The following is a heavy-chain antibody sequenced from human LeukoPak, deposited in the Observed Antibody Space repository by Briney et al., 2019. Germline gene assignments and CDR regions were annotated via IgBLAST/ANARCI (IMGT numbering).Heavy chain of an antibody. CDR3: AKDAPVNIVVVPAANS. J-gene: IGHJ4*02. CDR1: GFTFSSYA. CDR2: ISGSGGST. V-gene: IGHV3-23*01. Sequence: GGSLRLSCAAPGFTFSSYAMSWVRQAPGKGLEWVSAISGSGGSTYFADSVKGRFTISRDNSKNTLYLQMNSLRAEDTAVYYCAKDAPVNIVVVPAANSWGQGTLVTVSS. D-gene: IGHD2-2*01.